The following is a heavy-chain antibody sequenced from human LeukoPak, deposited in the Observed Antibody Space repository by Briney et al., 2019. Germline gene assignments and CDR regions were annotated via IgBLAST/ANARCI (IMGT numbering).Heavy chain of an antibody. CDR2: VYYNGNF. V-gene: IGHV4-61*01. D-gene: IGHD3-22*01. CDR1: GGSVSSGLHY. J-gene: IGHJ3*02. CDR3: ARDLASYYDSSGYFDAFDI. Sequence: PSETLSLTRTVSGGSVSSGLHYWNWIRQPPGKGLEWMGYVYYNGNFNYNPSLESRVTMSLDTSKNQFSLRLSSVTAADTAVYYCARDLASYYDSSGYFDAFDIWGQGTMVTVSS.